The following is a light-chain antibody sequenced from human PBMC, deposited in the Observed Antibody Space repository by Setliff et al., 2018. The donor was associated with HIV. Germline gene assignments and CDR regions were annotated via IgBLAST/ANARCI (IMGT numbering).Light chain of an antibody. CDR3: QVWHFSDHYV. CDR2: DDA. V-gene: IGLV3-21*03. CDR1: NIGTKG. Sequence: SYELTQPPSVSVAPGKTAKINCGGSNIGTKGVHWYQQKPGQAPVLVVYDDADRPSRIRDRFSGSKSGNTATLTISWVEAGDEADYYCQVWHFSDHYVFGTGTKVTVL. J-gene: IGLJ1*01.